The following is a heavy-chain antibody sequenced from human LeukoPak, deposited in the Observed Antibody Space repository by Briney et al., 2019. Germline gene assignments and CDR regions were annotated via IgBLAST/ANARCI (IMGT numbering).Heavy chain of an antibody. CDR2: INPNSGGT. V-gene: IGHV1-2*02. CDR3: ARDPSMIVGFDP. J-gene: IGHJ5*02. CDR1: GYTFTGYY. Sequence: VASVKVSCKASGYTFTGYYMHWVRQAPGQGLEWMGWINPNSGGTNYAQKFQGRVTMTRDTSISTAYMELSRLRSDDTAVYYCARDPSMIVGFDPWGQGTLVTVSS. D-gene: IGHD3-22*01.